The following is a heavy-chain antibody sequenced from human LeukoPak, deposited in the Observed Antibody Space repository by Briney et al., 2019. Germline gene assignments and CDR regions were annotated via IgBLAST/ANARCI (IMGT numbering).Heavy chain of an antibody. V-gene: IGHV3-7*03. CDR1: GFTFSSYW. CDR2: INHNGNVN. J-gene: IGHJ6*02. D-gene: IGHD3-16*01. CDR3: ARGGGLDV. Sequence: GGSLRLSCAASGFTFSSYWMNWARHAPGKGLEWVASINHNGNVNYYVDSAKGRFTISRDNAKNSLYLQMSNLRAEDTAVYFCARGGGLDVWGQGATVTVSS.